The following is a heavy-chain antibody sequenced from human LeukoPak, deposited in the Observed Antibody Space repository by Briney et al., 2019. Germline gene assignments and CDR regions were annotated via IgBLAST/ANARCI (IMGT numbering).Heavy chain of an antibody. V-gene: IGHV3-23*01. CDR3: AKFNEILTGYFDY. Sequence: GGSLRLSCAASGFTFRSYAMGWVRQSPGKGLEWVSSICGGGGGTYYAEFVKGRFTISRDNSKNTLCLQMNSLRAEDTAVYYCAKFNEILTGYFDYWGQGTLVTVSS. J-gene: IGHJ4*02. CDR1: GFTFRSYA. D-gene: IGHD3-9*01. CDR2: ICGGGGGT.